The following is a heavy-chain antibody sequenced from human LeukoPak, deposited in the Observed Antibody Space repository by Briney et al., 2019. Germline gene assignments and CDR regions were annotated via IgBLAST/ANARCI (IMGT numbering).Heavy chain of an antibody. Sequence: SSETLSLTCAVYGGSFSGYYWSWIRQPPGKGLEWIGEINHSGSTNYNPSLKSRVTISVDTSMNQFSLKLSSVTAADTAVYYCAAERRYYYDSSGYHPLYFDYWGQGTLVTVSS. D-gene: IGHD3-22*01. CDR3: AAERRYYYDSSGYHPLYFDY. V-gene: IGHV4-34*01. J-gene: IGHJ4*02. CDR1: GGSFSGYY. CDR2: INHSGST.